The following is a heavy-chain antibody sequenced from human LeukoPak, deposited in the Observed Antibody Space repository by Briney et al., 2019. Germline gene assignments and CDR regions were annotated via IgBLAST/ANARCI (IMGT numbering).Heavy chain of an antibody. CDR1: GGSFSGYY. CDR2: INHSGST. D-gene: IGHD3-10*01. V-gene: IGHV4-34*01. CDR3: ARGAYGSGSYYKSLIAFDI. J-gene: IGHJ3*02. Sequence: PSETLSLTCAVYGGSFSGYYWSWIRQPPGKGLEWIGEINHSGSTNYNPSLKSRVTISVDTSKNQFSLKLSSVTAADTAAYYCARGAYGSGSYYKSLIAFDIWGQGTMVTVSS.